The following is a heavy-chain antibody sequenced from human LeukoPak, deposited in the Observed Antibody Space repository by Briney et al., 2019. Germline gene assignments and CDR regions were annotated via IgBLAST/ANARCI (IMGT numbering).Heavy chain of an antibody. V-gene: IGHV3-23*01. CDR2: ISGSGGST. CDR1: GFTFSSYA. J-gene: IGHJ4*02. CDR3: AKQLFGGGYSGYDNLDY. Sequence: GGSLRLSCAASGFTFSSYAMSWVRQAPGKGLEWVSAISGSGGSTYYADSVKGRFTISRDNSKNTLYLQMNSLRAEDTAVYYCAKQLFGGGYSGYDNLDYWGQGTLVTVSS. D-gene: IGHD5-12*01.